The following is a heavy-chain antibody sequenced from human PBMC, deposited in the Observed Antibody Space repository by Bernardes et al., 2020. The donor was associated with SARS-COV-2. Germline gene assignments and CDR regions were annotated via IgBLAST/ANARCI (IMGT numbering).Heavy chain of an antibody. J-gene: IGHJ5*01. CDR1: GFTFSSYE. V-gene: IGHV3-48*03. CDR3: ARETTVFEGFLEWFKAYNWFDP. CDR2: ISSSGSTI. Sequence: GGSLRLSCAASGFTFSSYEMNWVRQAPGKGLEWVSYISSSGSTIYYADSVKGRFTISRDNAKNSLYLQMNSLRAEDTAVYYCARETTVFEGFLEWFKAYNWFDPWGQRALVNVSS. D-gene: IGHD3-3*01.